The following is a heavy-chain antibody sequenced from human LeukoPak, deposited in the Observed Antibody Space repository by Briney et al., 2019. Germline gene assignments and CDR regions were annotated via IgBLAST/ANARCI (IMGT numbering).Heavy chain of an antibody. D-gene: IGHD3-10*01. Sequence: GASVKVSCKASGYTFTSYGISWVRQAPGQGLEWMGWISAYNGNTNYAQKLQGRVTMTTDTSTSTAYMELRSLRSDDTAVYYCARGSSARWSYYYGSGSYYTLFDYWGQGTLVTVSP. CDR1: GYTFTSYG. CDR2: ISAYNGNT. J-gene: IGHJ4*02. V-gene: IGHV1-18*01. CDR3: ARGSSARWSYYYGSGSYYTLFDY.